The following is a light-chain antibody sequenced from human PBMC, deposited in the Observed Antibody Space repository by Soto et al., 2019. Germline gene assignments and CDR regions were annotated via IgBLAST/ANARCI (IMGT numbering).Light chain of an antibody. V-gene: IGKV3-20*01. J-gene: IGKJ1*01. CDR2: GAS. Sequence: EIVLTQSPGTLSLSPGERATLSCRASQGLSSTYLAWYQQKPGQAPRLLIYGASFRATGIPDRFSGSGSGTDFTLTISRLEPEDFAVYYCQQFGGSSRTFGQGTKVEIK. CDR3: QQFGGSSRT. CDR1: QGLSSTY.